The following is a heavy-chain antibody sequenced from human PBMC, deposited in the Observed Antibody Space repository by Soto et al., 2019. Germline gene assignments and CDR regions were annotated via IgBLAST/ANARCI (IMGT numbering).Heavy chain of an antibody. CDR2: MNPNSGNT. D-gene: IGHD3-22*01. Sequence: ASVKVSCKASGYTFTSYDINWVRQATGQGLEWMGWMNPNSGNTGYAQKFQERVTITRDMSTSTAYMELSSLRSEDTAVYYCAARPYYYDSSGYYGSWGQGTLVTVYS. J-gene: IGHJ5*02. V-gene: IGHV1-8*01. CDR1: GYTFTSYD. CDR3: AARPYYYDSSGYYGS.